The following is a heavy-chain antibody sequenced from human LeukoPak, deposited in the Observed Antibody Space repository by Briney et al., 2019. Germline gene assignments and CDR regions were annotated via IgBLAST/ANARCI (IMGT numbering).Heavy chain of an antibody. CDR2: IYSGVNT. CDR1: GFIVSSKY. J-gene: IGHJ4*02. D-gene: IGHD5-18*01. CDR3: ASEKDVDTASPFDY. V-gene: IGHV3-53*01. Sequence: PGGSLRLSCAASGFIVSSKYMSWVRQAPGKGLEWVSVIYSGVNTYYADSVQGRFTISRDTSRNTLYLQMNSLRAEDTAVYYCASEKDVDTASPFDYWGQGTLVTVSS.